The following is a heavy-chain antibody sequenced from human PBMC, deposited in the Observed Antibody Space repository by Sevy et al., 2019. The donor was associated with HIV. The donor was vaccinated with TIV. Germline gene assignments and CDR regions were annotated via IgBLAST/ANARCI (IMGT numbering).Heavy chain of an antibody. V-gene: IGHV1-2*02. J-gene: IGHJ5*02. D-gene: IGHD1-26*01. CDR3: VRGVAPNYSRARFDP. CDR2: INPNNGDT. Sequence: ASVKVSCKASGYFFSAYHVHWVRQAPGQGLEWMGWINPNNGDTDYAQKFQGRVSMTRDTSISTVYMDLSRLRSDDTAVYYSVRGVAPNYSRARFDPWGQGTLVTLSS. CDR1: GYFFSAYH.